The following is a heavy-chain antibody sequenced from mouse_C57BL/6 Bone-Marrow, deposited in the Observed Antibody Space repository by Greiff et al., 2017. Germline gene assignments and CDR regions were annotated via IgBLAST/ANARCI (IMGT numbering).Heavy chain of an antibody. J-gene: IGHJ3*01. D-gene: IGHD2-4*01. CDR1: GYTFTSYW. V-gene: IGHV1-5*01. Sequence: EVPLQQSGTVLARPGASVKMSCKTSGYTFTSYWMHWVKQRPGQGLEWIGAIYPGNSDTSYNQKFKGKAKLTAVTSASTAYMELSSLTNEDSAVYYCTRWGLRGAWFAYWGQGTLVTVSA. CDR3: TRWGLRGAWFAY. CDR2: IYPGNSDT.